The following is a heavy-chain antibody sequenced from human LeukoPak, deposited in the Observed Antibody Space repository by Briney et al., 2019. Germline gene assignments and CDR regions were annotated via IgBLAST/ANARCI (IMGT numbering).Heavy chain of an antibody. CDR1: GFTFSSYA. V-gene: IGHV3-23*01. CDR3: ARTYYDILTGYNPYFDY. Sequence: GGSLRLSCAASGFTFSSYAMSWVRQAPGKGLEWVSAISSSGDTTYYADSVKGRFTISRDNAKNSLYLQMISLRAEDTAVYYCARTYYDILTGYNPYFDYWGQGALVTVSS. D-gene: IGHD3-9*01. CDR2: ISSSGDTT. J-gene: IGHJ4*02.